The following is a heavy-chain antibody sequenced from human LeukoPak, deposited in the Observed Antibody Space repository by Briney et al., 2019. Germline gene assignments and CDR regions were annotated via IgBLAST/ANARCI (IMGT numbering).Heavy chain of an antibody. J-gene: IGHJ3*02. CDR3: AREFGARPGAYDS. CDR2: INPSGGST. V-gene: IGHV1-46*01. D-gene: IGHD3-3*01. Sequence: GASVTVSFTGSEFTFTNYYIHWVRQAPGQGLERMGMINPSGGSTSYAQKFQGRVTMTRDMSTSTVYMELSSLRSEATAVYYCAREFGARPGAYDSGGQGTMVTVSS. CDR1: EFTFTNYY.